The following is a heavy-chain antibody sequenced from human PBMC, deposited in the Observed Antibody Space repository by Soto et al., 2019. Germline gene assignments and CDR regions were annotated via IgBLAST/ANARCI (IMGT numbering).Heavy chain of an antibody. J-gene: IGHJ4*02. CDR2: INHSGST. D-gene: IGHD2-15*01. V-gene: IGHV4-34*01. Sequence: ETLSLTCAVYGGSFSGYYWSWIRQPPGGGLEWIGEINHSGSTNYNPSLKSRVTISVDTSKNQFSLKLSSVTAADTAVYHCARVARDCSGGSRYIDYWGQAPLVTVSS. CDR1: GGSFSGYY. CDR3: ARVARDCSGGSRYIDY.